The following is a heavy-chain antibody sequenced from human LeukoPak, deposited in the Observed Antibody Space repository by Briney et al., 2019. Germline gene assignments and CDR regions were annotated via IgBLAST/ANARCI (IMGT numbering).Heavy chain of an antibody. J-gene: IGHJ4*02. CDR2: ILYDGSNK. CDR3: ARAKAGMRGGGDY. D-gene: IGHD6-19*01. CDR1: GFTFSSYA. V-gene: IGHV3-30-3*01. Sequence: PGGSLRLSCAASGFTFSSYAMHWVRQAPGKGLEWVAVILYDGSNKYYADSVKGRFTISRDNSKNTLYLQMNSLRAEDTAVYYCARAKAGMRGGGDYWGQGTLVTVSS.